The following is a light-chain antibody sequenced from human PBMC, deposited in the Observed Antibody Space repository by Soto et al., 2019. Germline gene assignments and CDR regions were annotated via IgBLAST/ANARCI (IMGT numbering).Light chain of an antibody. CDR1: SNDIGGYNY. CDR2: KVS. CDR3: SSYTSSSTVI. V-gene: IGLV2-14*01. J-gene: IGLJ2*01. Sequence: QSALTQPASVSGSPGQSITIPCTGSSNDIGGYNYVSWYQQHPGRAPKLVIYKVSDRPSGVSTRFSASKSGNTASLTISGLQAEDEADYYCSSYTSSSTVIFGGGTQLTVL.